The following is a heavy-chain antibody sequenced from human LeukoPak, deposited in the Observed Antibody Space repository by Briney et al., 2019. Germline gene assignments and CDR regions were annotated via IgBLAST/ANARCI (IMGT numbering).Heavy chain of an antibody. V-gene: IGHV4-61*02. CDR3: ARHIVVVPAALTGSAFDI. CDR2: IYTSGST. D-gene: IGHD2-2*01. Sequence: SETLSLTCTVSGGSITSGSYYWSWIRQPAEKGLEWIGRIYTSGSTNYNPSLKSRVTISGDTSKNQFSLKLSSVTAADTAVYYCARHIVVVPAALTGSAFDIWGQGTMVTVSS. J-gene: IGHJ3*02. CDR1: GGSITSGSYY.